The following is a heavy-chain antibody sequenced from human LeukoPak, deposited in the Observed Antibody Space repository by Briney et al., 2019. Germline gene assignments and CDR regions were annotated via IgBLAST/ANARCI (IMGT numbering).Heavy chain of an antibody. CDR3: SGRDSSRSPRAY. Sequence: GGSLRLSCAASGLTFTDFWMNWVSLGPGRGLECLANINQDGNEKYYVDPVKGRFAMSRDNAKNEVYLEMNSLRAEDTGVYYCSGRDSSRSPRAYWGQGTLVSVSS. V-gene: IGHV3-7*01. D-gene: IGHD6-13*01. J-gene: IGHJ4*02. CDR2: INQDGNEK. CDR1: GLTFTDFW.